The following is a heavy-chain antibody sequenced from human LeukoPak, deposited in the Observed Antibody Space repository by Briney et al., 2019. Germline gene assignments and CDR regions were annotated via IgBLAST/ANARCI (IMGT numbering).Heavy chain of an antibody. D-gene: IGHD6-13*01. J-gene: IGHJ4*02. V-gene: IGHV4-34*01. CDR1: GGSFSGYY. CDR3: ARALAAGSFDY. CDR2: INHSGST. Sequence: SETLSLTCAGYGGSFSGYYWSWIRQPPGKGLEWIGEINHSGSTNYNPSLKSRVTIPVATPTNQSSLKLSSVTAADPAVYYCARALAAGSFDYWGQGTLVTVSS.